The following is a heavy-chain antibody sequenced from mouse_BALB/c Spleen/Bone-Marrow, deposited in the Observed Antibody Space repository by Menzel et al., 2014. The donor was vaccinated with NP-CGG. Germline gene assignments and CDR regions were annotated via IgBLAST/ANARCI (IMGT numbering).Heavy chain of an antibody. CDR2: IDPRTANT. V-gene: IGHV1-7*01. CDR1: DYTFTSYW. D-gene: IGHD4-1*01. CDR3: ARYWDAY. Sequence: VQLQESGAELAKPGASVKMSCKVSDYTFTSYWIHWVKRRPGQGLEWIGYIDPRTANTEYSQKFKDKATLTADKSSSTAYMQLSSLTSEDSAVYYCARYWDAYWGQGTLVTVSA. J-gene: IGHJ3*01.